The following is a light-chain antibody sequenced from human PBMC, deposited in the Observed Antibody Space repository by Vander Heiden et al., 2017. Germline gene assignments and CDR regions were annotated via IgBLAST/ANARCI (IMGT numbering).Light chain of an antibody. CDR2: DNF. Sequence: NLMLTQPQSASESPRKTVTISCTGSSGRIASNYVQWYQQRPGSAPTTVIYDNFQRPSGVPDRFSASIDSSSNSASLTISGLKTEDEAHYYCQSYDHINVVFGGGTKLTVL. CDR3: QSYDHINVV. V-gene: IGLV6-57*02. CDR1: SGRIASNY. J-gene: IGLJ2*01.